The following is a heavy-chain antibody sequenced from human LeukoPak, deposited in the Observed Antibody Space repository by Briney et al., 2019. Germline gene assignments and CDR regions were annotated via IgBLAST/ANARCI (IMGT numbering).Heavy chain of an antibody. J-gene: IGHJ4*02. Sequence: GASVKVSCKASGYIFTSYYMHWVRQAPGQGLEWMGVINPSGGSTSYAQKFQGRVTMTRDMSTSTVYMELSSLRSEDTAVYYCAREGVATITPFDYWGQGTLVTVSS. CDR3: AREGVATITPFDY. CDR1: GYIFTSYY. CDR2: INPSGGST. D-gene: IGHD5-12*01. V-gene: IGHV1-46*01.